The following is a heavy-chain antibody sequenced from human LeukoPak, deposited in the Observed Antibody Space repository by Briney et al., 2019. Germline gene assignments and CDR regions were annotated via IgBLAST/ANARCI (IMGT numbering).Heavy chain of an antibody. V-gene: IGHV4-61*02. D-gene: IGHD3-22*01. CDR3: ARDGISYYDTLDAFDI. CDR2: IYTSGST. CDR1: GGSISSGSYY. J-gene: IGHJ3*02. Sequence: PSQTLSLTCTVSGGSISSGSYYWSWIRQPPGTGLEWIGRIYTSGSTNYNPSLKSRVTISVDTSNNQFSLKLSSVTAADTAVYYCARDGISYYDTLDAFDIWGQGTMVTVSS.